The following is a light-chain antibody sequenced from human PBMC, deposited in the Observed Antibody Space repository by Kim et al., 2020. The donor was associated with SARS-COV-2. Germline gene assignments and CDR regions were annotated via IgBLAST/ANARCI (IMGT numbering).Light chain of an antibody. CDR3: QQSYTTPRT. Sequence: DIQMTQSPSSLSASVGDRVTITCRASQSVSNYLNWYQQKPGKAHKLLIYAASSLQSGVPSRFSGSGSGTDFTLTISSLQPEDFATYYCQQSYTTPRTFGQGTKVDIK. CDR2: AAS. J-gene: IGKJ1*01. CDR1: QSVSNY. V-gene: IGKV1-39*01.